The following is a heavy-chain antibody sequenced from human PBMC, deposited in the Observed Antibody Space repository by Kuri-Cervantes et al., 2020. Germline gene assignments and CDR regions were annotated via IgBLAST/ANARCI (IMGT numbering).Heavy chain of an antibody. CDR1: GFTFNSYG. V-gene: IGHV3-30*02. D-gene: IGHD6-19*01. CDR2: IWYDGSNK. CDR3: AKSKGGTYRSGPRYMDV. J-gene: IGHJ6*03. Sequence: GESLKISCAASGFTFNSYGMHWVRQAPGKGLEWVAVIWYDGSNKYYADSVKGRFTISRDNSKNTLYLQMNSLRAEDTAVYYCAKSKGGTYRSGPRYMDVWGKGTTVTVSS.